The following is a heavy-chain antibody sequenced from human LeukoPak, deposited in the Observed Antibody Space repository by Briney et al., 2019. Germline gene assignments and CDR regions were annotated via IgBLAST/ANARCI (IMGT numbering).Heavy chain of an antibody. Sequence: GGSLRLSCAASGFTFSSHWMSYVRQAPGKGLEWVADIKQGGSEKYYVDSVKGRFTISRDNGKNSLYLQMNSLRAEDTAEYYCARGPSYGDRSDFLDYWGQGTLVTVSS. CDR2: IKQGGSEK. D-gene: IGHD4/OR15-4a*01. CDR3: ARGPSYGDRSDFLDY. V-gene: IGHV3-7*01. CDR1: GFTFSSHW. J-gene: IGHJ4*02.